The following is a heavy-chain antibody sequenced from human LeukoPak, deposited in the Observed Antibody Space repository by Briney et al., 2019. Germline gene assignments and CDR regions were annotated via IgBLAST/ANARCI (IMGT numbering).Heavy chain of an antibody. V-gene: IGHV3-21*01. D-gene: IGHD3-22*01. CDR2: ISSSSNYI. Sequence: GGSLRLSCAASGFTFSSYAMTWVRQAPGKGLEWVSSISSSSNYIHYADSVKGRFTISRDNAENSLYLQMNGLRAEDTAMYYCVRSQGGYYYDSSGYYQGPLDYWGQGTLVTVSS. CDR1: GFTFSSYA. CDR3: VRSQGGYYYDSSGYYQGPLDY. J-gene: IGHJ4*02.